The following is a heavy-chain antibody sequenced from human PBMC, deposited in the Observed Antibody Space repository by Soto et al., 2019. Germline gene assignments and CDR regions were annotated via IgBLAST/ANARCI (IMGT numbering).Heavy chain of an antibody. D-gene: IGHD1-26*01. CDR3: ARDVYVEYSGSYLLDY. CDR2: IWYDGSNK. V-gene: IGHV3-33*01. Sequence: HPGGSLRLSCAASGFTFSSYGMHWVRQAPGKGLEWVAVIWYDGSNKYYADSVKGRFTISRDNSKNTLYLQMNSLRAEDTAVYYCARDVYVEYSGSYLLDYWGQGTLVTVSS. CDR1: GFTFSSYG. J-gene: IGHJ4*02.